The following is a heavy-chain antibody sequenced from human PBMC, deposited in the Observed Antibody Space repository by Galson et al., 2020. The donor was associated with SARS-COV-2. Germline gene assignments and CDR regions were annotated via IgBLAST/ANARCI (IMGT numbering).Heavy chain of an antibody. Sequence: SETLSLTCSVSGGSIRGYYWSWIRQAPGRGLEWIGFMYHSGATSFNPSLRSRVNLSVDRSKNQFFLKMSFVTAADTAIYYCARHLSIAGAGIGWFDPWGHGILVTVSS. V-gene: IGHV4-59*08. D-gene: IGHD6-13*01. J-gene: IGHJ5*02. CDR2: MYHSGAT. CDR3: ARHLSIAGAGIGWFDP. CDR1: GGSIRGYY.